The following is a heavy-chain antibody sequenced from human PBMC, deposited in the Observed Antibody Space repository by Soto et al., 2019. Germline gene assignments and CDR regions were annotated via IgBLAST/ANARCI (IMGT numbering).Heavy chain of an antibody. CDR2: ISYDGSNK. J-gene: IGHJ6*02. CDR1: GFTFSSYA. V-gene: IGHV3-30-3*01. Sequence: PGGSLRLSCAASGFTFSSYAMHWVRQAPGKGLEWVAVISYDGSNKYYADSVKGRFTISRHNSKNTLYLQMNSLRAEDTAVYYCARDSRGIAARELYYYYGTDVWGQGTTVTVSS. D-gene: IGHD6-6*01. CDR3: ARDSRGIAARELYYYYGTDV.